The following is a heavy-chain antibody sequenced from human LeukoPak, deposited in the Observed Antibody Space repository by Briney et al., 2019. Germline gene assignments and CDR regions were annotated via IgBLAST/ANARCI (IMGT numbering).Heavy chain of an antibody. CDR1: GYTFTSYG. CDR2: ISAYNGNT. J-gene: IGHJ4*02. D-gene: IGHD3-3*01. Sequence: ASVKVSCKASGYTFTSYGISWVRQAPGQGFEWMGWISAYNGNTNYAQKLQGRVTMTTDTSTSTAYMELRSLRSDDTAVYYCARGGDYDFWSGPKGFDYWGQGTLVTVSS. CDR3: ARGGDYDFWSGPKGFDY. V-gene: IGHV1-18*01.